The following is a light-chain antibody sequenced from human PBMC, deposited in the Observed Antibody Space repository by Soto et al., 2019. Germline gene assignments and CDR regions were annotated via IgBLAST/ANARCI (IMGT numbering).Light chain of an antibody. Sequence: QAVVTQEPSLTVSPGGTVTLTCGSSTGAVTSGHYPYWFQQKPGQAPKTLIYETSNKYSWTPARFSGSLLGGKAALTLSGAQPEDEAEYYCLLSYSGAWVFGGGTQLTVL. CDR1: TGAVTSGHY. J-gene: IGLJ3*02. CDR3: LLSYSGAWV. V-gene: IGLV7-46*01. CDR2: ETS.